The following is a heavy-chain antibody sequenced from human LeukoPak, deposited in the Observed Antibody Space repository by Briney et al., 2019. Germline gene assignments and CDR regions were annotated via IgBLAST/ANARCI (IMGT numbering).Heavy chain of an antibody. J-gene: IGHJ4*02. CDR3: ARDKCSSTSCYPFDY. CDR1: GFTFSSYA. CDR2: ISYDGSNK. Sequence: GGSLRLSCAASGFTFSSYAMHWVRQAPGKGLEWVAVISYDGSNKYYADSVKGRFTISRDNSKNTLYLQMNSLRAEDTAVYYCARDKCSSTSCYPFDYWGQGTLVIVSS. V-gene: IGHV3-30-3*01. D-gene: IGHD2-2*01.